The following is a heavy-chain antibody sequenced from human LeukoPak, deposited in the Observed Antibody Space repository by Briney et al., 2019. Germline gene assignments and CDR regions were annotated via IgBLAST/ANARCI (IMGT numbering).Heavy chain of an antibody. CDR2: IRYDGSNR. CDR3: AKDLYYDSSATDAFHI. D-gene: IGHD3-22*01. V-gene: IGHV3-30*02. J-gene: IGHJ3*02. CDR1: GFTFSSYG. Sequence: GGSLRLSCAASGFTFSSYGMHWVRQAPGKGLEWVAFIRYDGSNRYYAGSVKGRFTISRDSSKDTLYLQMNSLRAEDTAVYYCAKDLYYDSSATDAFHIWGQGTMVTVSS.